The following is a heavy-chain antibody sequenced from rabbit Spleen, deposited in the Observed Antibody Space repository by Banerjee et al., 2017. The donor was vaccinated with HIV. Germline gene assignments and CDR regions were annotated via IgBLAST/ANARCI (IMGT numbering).Heavy chain of an antibody. V-gene: IGHV1S45*01. CDR1: GFDFSNKAV. J-gene: IGHJ6*01. Sequence: QEQLVESGGGLVQPGGSLKLSCKASGFDFSNKAVMCWVRQAPGKGLEWIACINAITGKAVYASWAKGRFTFSKTSSTTVTLQMTSLTAADTATYFCARDTSSSFSSYGMDLWGPGTLVTVS. CDR3: ARDTSSSFSSYGMDL. D-gene: IGHD1-1*01. CDR2: INAITGKA.